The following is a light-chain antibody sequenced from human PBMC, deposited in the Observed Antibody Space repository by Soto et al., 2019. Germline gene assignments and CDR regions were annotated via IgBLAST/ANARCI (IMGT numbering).Light chain of an antibody. J-gene: IGKJ3*01. V-gene: IGKV1-5*01. CDR3: QQYSDFLIS. Sequence: DIPMTQSPSTLSASVGDRVTITCRASQSISRSLAWYQQKPGKAPSLLIYDASSLEGGVPSRFSGSGFGTEFTLTITNLQPADFATYYCQQYSDFLISFGPGTRVDFK. CDR2: DAS. CDR1: QSISRS.